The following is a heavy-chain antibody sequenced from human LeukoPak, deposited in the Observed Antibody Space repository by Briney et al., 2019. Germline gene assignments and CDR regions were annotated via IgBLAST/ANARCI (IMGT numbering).Heavy chain of an antibody. CDR3: ASGGGYYDSSGYPYNWFDP. CDR2: IYSGGST. J-gene: IGHJ5*02. CDR1: GFTFNDFG. D-gene: IGHD3-22*01. V-gene: IGHV3-53*01. Sequence: GGSLRLSCTASGFTFNDFGMNWVRQAPGKGLEWVSVIYSGGSTYYADSVKGRFTISRDNSKNTLYLQMNSLRAEDTAVYYCASGGGYYDSSGYPYNWFDPWGQGTLVTVSS.